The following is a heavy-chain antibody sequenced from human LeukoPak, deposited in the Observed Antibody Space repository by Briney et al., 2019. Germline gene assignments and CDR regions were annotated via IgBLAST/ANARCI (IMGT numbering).Heavy chain of an antibody. CDR1: GYTFTTYG. D-gene: IGHD3-10*01. Sequence: ASVKVSCKASGYTFTTYGISWVRQAPGQGLEWMGWISAYNGNTNYAQKLPGRVTMTTDTSTSTAYMELRSLRSDDTAVYYCARDYITMVRGVRVQGAFDIWGQGTMVTVSS. CDR3: ARDYITMVRGVRVQGAFDI. V-gene: IGHV1-18*01. CDR2: ISAYNGNT. J-gene: IGHJ3*02.